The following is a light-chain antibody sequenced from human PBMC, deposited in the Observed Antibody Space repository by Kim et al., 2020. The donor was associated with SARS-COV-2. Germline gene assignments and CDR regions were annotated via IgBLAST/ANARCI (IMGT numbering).Light chain of an antibody. V-gene: IGLV2-14*03. J-gene: IGLJ2*01. CDR3: SSYASSSTYV. CDR2: DVS. CDR1: SSDVGGYNY. Sequence: HSALTQPASVSGSPGQSITISCTGTSSDVGGYNYVSWYQQHTDKAPKLMLYDVSNRSSGVSNRFSGSKSGNTASLTISRLQADDEADYYCSSYASSSTYVFGAATKLTVL.